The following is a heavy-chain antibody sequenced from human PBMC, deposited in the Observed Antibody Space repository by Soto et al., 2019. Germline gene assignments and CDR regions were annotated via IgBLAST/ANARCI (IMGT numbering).Heavy chain of an antibody. V-gene: IGHV4-61*05. CDR1: GGSISRTSFY. CDR3: AVHYDTLYTWLAP. J-gene: IGHJ5*02. CDR2: IYYSGST. D-gene: IGHD3-22*01. Sequence: SETLSLTCTVSGGSISRTSFYWGWIRQPPGKGLEWIGYIYYSGSTNYNPSLKSRVTISVDTSKNQFSLKLSSVTAADTAVYYGAVHYDTLYTWLAPWGKGPLVPVSS.